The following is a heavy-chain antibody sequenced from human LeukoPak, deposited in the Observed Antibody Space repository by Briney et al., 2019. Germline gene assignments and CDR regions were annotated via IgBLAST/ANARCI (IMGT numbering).Heavy chain of an antibody. CDR2: IYYSGNT. CDR3: ASGYSSGWFYFDY. D-gene: IGHD6-19*01. CDR1: GGSISNYY. V-gene: IGHV4-59*01. Sequence: SETLSLTCTVSGGSISNYYWSWIRQPPGKGLEWIGYIYYSGNTNYNPSLKSRVTLSADTSKNRFSLKLSSVTAADTAVYYCASGYSSGWFYFDYWGQGTLVTVSS. J-gene: IGHJ4*02.